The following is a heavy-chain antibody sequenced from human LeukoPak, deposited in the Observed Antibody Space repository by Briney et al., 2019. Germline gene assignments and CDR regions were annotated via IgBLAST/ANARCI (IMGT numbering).Heavy chain of an antibody. CDR1: GFTLSSYA. CDR3: AKDGSWGNYYFYFYMDV. CDR2: ISGSGYYT. V-gene: IGHV3-23*01. Sequence: GGSLRLSCAVSGFTLSSYAVSWVRQAPGKGLEWVSGISGSGYYTYYADSVKGRFTISRDNSKNTLYIQMNSLRAEDTAVYYCAKDGSWGNYYFYFYMDVWGTGTTVTVSS. D-gene: IGHD3-16*01. J-gene: IGHJ6*03.